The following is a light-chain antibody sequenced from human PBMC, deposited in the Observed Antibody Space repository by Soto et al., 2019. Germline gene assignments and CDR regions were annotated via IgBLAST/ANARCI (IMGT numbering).Light chain of an antibody. J-gene: IGKJ3*01. CDR2: GAS. CDR3: HHRSNWPPTET. V-gene: IGKV3D-15*01. CDR1: QSVNIY. Sequence: EIVMTQSPATLSVSPGERATLSCRASQSVNIYLAWYQQKPGQAPRLLIFGASYRATGIPARFSGSGSGTEFNLTISSLQSEDFAVYYCHHRSNWPPTETFGPGTKVDI.